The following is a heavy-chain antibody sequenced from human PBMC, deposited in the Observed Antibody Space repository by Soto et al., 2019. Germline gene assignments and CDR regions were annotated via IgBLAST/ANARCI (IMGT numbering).Heavy chain of an antibody. V-gene: IGHV3-30-3*01. D-gene: IGHD2-15*01. Sequence: QVQLVESGGGVVQPGRSLRLSCAASGFTFSSYAMHWVRQAPGKGLEWVAVISYDGSNKYYADSVKGRFTISRDNSKNTLYLQMNSLRAEDTAVYYCARGSSCSGGSCLFDYWGQGTLVTVSS. CDR3: ARGSSCSGGSCLFDY. CDR2: ISYDGSNK. J-gene: IGHJ4*02. CDR1: GFTFSSYA.